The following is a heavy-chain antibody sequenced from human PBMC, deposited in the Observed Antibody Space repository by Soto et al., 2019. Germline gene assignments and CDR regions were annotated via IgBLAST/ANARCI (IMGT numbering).Heavy chain of an antibody. V-gene: IGHV3-11*04. Sequence: QVQLVESGGGLVKPGGSLRLSCAASGFTFSDYYMSWIRQAPGKGLEWVSYISSSGSTIYYADSVKGRFTISRDNAKNSLYLQMNSLRAEDTAVYYCARDLPKADSSSWYPQHYYYGMDVWGQGTTVTVSS. D-gene: IGHD6-13*01. CDR3: ARDLPKADSSSWYPQHYYYGMDV. CDR2: ISSSGSTI. J-gene: IGHJ6*02. CDR1: GFTFSDYY.